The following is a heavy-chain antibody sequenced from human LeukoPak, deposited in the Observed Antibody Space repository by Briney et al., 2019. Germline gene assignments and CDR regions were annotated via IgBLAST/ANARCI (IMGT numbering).Heavy chain of an antibody. D-gene: IGHD6-19*01. CDR2: ISSSGSTI. J-gene: IGHJ4*02. CDR1: GFTFSSYE. CDR3: ARDSNRYDGWYHSYDY. V-gene: IGHV3-48*03. Sequence: GGSLRLSCAASGFTFSSYEMNWVRQAPGKGLEWVSYISSSGSTIYYADSVKGRFTISRDNAKNTLYLQMNSLRAEDTAVYYCARDSNRYDGWYHSYDYWGQGTLVTVSS.